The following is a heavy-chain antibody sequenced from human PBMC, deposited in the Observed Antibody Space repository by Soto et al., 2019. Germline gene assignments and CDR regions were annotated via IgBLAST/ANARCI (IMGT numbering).Heavy chain of an antibody. CDR1: GGSFSGYY. V-gene: IGHV4-34*01. Sequence: QVQLQQWGAGLLKPSETLSLTCAVYGGSFSGYYWSWIRQPPGKGLEWIGEINHSGSTNYNPSLKSRVTIPVDTSKNQFSLKLSSVTAADTAVYYCARETGYISSWSGEVDYWGQGTLVTVSS. CDR3: ARETGYISSWSGEVDY. D-gene: IGHD6-13*01. J-gene: IGHJ4*02. CDR2: INHSGST.